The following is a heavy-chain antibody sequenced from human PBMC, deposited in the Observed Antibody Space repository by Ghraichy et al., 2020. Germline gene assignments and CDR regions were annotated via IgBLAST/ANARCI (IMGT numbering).Heavy chain of an antibody. CDR3: AKNTVVVSAAILYYRYFGMDV. CDR1: GFSFSTYA. CDR2: ISGGGGRT. J-gene: IGHJ6*01. D-gene: IGHD2-2*01. V-gene: IGHV3-23*01. Sequence: GGSLRLSCAASGFSFSTYAVNWVRQAPGKGLEWVSGISGGGGRTKYADSVKGRFTISRDNSKDTLYLQMNSLRAEDTAVYYCAKNTVVVSAAILYYRYFGMDVWGQETTVIVCS.